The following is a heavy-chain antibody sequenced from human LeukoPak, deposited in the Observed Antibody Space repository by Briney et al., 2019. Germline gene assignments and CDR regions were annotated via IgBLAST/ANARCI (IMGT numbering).Heavy chain of an antibody. D-gene: IGHD4-17*01. Sequence: GRSLRLSCAASGFTFNSYGMHWVRQAPGKGLEWVAVISYDGSNKYYADSVKGRFTISRDNSKNTLYLQMNSLRAEDTAVYYCAKGHSDYGTGFDGWGQGTLVTVSS. V-gene: IGHV3-30*18. J-gene: IGHJ4*02. CDR2: ISYDGSNK. CDR3: AKGHSDYGTGFDG. CDR1: GFTFNSYG.